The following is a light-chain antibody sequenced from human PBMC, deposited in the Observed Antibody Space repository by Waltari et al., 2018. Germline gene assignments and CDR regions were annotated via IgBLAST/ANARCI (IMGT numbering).Light chain of an antibody. V-gene: IGKV3-11*01. CDR3: QQGTGGPT. CDR1: ESVNTY. J-gene: IGKJ4*01. Sequence: EVVLTQFPATLSVSPGDRATLSCRPSESVNTYLAWYQQKPGQAPRLLIWDASNRATGVPTRISGRGSGTEFTLTISSLQPDDSAIYFCQQGTGGPTFGGGTRVEIK. CDR2: DAS.